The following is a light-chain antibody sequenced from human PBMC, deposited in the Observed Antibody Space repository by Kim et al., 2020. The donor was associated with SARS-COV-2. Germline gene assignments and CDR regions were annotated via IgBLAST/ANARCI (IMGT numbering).Light chain of an antibody. CDR3: AAWDDSLNGWV. J-gene: IGLJ3*02. CDR2: SNN. Sequence: GQRVTISCSGSSSNIGSNTVNWYQQLPGTAPKLLFYSNNQRPSGVPDRFSGSKSGTSASLAISGLQSEDEADYYCAAWDDSLNGWVFGVGTQLTVL. V-gene: IGLV1-44*01. CDR1: SSNIGSNT.